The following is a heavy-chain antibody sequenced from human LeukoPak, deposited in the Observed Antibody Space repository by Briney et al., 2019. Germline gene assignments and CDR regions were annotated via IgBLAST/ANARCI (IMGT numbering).Heavy chain of an antibody. CDR1: GFTFSSYW. CDR2: IRQDGNEQ. V-gene: IGHV3-7*01. J-gene: IGHJ4*02. CDR3: ARAPYSGGWYLMY. D-gene: IGHD6-19*01. Sequence: GGSLRLSCAASGFTFSSYWMTWVRQAPGKGLEWVANIRQDGNEQYYMDSVKGRFTISRDNAKNSLFLQMNGLTAEDTAVYYCARAPYSGGWYLMYWGQATLVTVSS.